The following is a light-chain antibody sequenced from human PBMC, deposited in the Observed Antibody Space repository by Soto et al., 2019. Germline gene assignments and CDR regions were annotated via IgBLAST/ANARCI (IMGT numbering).Light chain of an antibody. Sequence: IVLMQSPDTLSLSPGERATLSCRASRSLSSDYLAWYQQKPGQAPRLLFYHASRRATGTPDRFSVSGSGTDFTLTISRLEPEDFALYYCQQYGYSPITFGQGTRLEIK. J-gene: IGKJ5*01. CDR1: RSLSSDY. CDR3: QQYGYSPIT. V-gene: IGKV3-20*01. CDR2: HAS.